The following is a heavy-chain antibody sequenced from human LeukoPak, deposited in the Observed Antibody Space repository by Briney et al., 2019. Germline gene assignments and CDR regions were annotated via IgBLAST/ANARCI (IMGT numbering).Heavy chain of an antibody. CDR2: IYYSGST. CDR3: ARDGDSSSWYSYYYYMDV. Sequence: SETLSLTCTVSGGSISSSSYYWGWIRQPPGKGLEWIGSIYYSGSTYYNPSLKSRVTMSVDTSKNQFSLKLSSVTAADTAVYYCARDGDSSSWYSYYYYMDVWGKGTTVTISS. V-gene: IGHV4-39*07. J-gene: IGHJ6*03. CDR1: GGSISSSSYY. D-gene: IGHD6-13*01.